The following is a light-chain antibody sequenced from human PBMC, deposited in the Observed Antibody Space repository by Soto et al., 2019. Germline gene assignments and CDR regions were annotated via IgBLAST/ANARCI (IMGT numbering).Light chain of an antibody. CDR3: QQRSNWPWT. Sequence: EIVMTQSPATLSVSPGERASLSCRASQNVSSNLAWYQQKPGQAPRLLIYGASTRATGIPARFSGSGSGTEFTLTISSLQSEDFAVYYCQQRSNWPWTFGQGTKVDIK. CDR1: QNVSSN. V-gene: IGKV3-15*01. CDR2: GAS. J-gene: IGKJ1*01.